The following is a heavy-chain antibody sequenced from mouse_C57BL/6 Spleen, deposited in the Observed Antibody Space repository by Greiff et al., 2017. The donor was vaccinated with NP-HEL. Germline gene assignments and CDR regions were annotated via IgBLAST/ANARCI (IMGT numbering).Heavy chain of an antibody. J-gene: IGHJ3*01. CDR2: INPYNGGT. CDR1: GYTFTDYY. V-gene: IGHV1-19*01. D-gene: IGHD2-4*01. CDR3: ARDDYDVAY. Sequence: EVQLQQSGPVLVKPGASVKMSCKASGYTFTDYYMNWVKQSHGKSLEWIGVINPYNGGTSYNQKFKGKATLTVEKSSSTAYMELNSLTSEDSAVYYCARDDYDVAYWGQGTLVTVSA.